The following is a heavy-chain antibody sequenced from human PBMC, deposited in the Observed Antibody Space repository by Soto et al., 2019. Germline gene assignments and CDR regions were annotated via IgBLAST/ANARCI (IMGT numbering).Heavy chain of an antibody. Sequence: GSLRLSGAASGFTFSNYGMSWVRQAAGKGLEWVSALPEIGTNTYYADSVKGRFTISRDNSKNTLFLQINNLRAGDTAVYYCAKKSGVGATWYFDYWGQGTLVTVYS. CDR1: GFTFSNYG. D-gene: IGHD1-26*01. J-gene: IGHJ4*02. V-gene: IGHV3-23*01. CDR2: LPEIGTNT. CDR3: AKKSGVGATWYFDY.